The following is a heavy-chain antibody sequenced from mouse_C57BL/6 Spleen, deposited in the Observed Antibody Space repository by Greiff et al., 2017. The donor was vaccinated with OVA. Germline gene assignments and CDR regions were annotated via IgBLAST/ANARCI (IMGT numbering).Heavy chain of an antibody. CDR3: ARWDYDSFDY. V-gene: IGHV1-19*01. CDR1: GYTFTDYY. J-gene: IGHJ2*01. D-gene: IGHD2-4*01. CDR2: INPYNGGT. Sequence: EVQLQQSGPVLVKPGASVKMSCKASGYTFTDYYMNWVKQSHGKSLEWIGVINPYNGGTSYNQKFKGKATLTVDKSSSTAYMELNSLTSEDSAVYYCARWDYDSFDYWGQGTTLTVSS.